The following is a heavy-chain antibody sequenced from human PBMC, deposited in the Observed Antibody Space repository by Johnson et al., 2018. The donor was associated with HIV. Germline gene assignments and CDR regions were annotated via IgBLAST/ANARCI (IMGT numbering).Heavy chain of an antibody. CDR3: ARDRDRLNWNYGALDI. CDR1: GFTISDYY. CDR2: IIGGGVGP. Sequence: QVQLVESGGGLIQPGGSLRVSCAASGFTISDYYMRWVRPAPGKGLAWIASIIGGGVGPFSAVSVKGRFTISRDNGNKVVYLQMESLRVEDTAVYYCARDRDRLNWNYGALDIWGQGTMVTVSS. D-gene: IGHD1-7*01. V-gene: IGHV3-11*04. J-gene: IGHJ3*02.